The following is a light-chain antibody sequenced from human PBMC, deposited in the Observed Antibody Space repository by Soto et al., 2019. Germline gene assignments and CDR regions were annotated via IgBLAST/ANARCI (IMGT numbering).Light chain of an antibody. CDR2: GAS. CDR1: QSVSSN. Sequence: EIVMTQSPATLAVSPGERAALSCRASQSVSSNFAWYQQQPGQAPRLLIYGASSRATGTPARFSGSGSGTEFTLTISSLQSEDFAVYYCQQYNNWPYTFGLGTKVEMK. CDR3: QQYNNWPYT. J-gene: IGKJ2*01. V-gene: IGKV3-15*01.